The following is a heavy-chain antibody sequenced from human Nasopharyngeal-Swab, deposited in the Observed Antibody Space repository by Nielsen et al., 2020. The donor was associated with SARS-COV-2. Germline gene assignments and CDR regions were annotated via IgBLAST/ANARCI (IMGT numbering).Heavy chain of an antibody. J-gene: IGHJ4*02. CDR2: IVLGIDKT. CDR3: ATLSAPRDGNNRAPMG. D-gene: IGHD5-24*01. Sequence: SVKVSFKSSGFTFIGSAVQWVRQPRGQRLEWLGWIVLGIDKTDYAQKFQDRVTITRDMSASTVYMQLSSLRSEDTALYYCATLSAPRDGNNRAPMGWGQGTLVTVSS. V-gene: IGHV1-58*01. CDR1: GFTFIGSA.